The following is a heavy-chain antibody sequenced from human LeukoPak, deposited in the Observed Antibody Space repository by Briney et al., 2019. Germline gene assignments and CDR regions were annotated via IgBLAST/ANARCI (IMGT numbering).Heavy chain of an antibody. D-gene: IGHD3-16*01. V-gene: IGHV6-1*01. J-gene: IGHJ4*02. Sequence: SQTLSLTCAISGDSVSGSIVAWNWIRQSPSRGLEWLGRTYYRSKWLVDYAGSLKGRITINADTSKNQLSLQLHSVTPEDTAMYYCTRFYDTNSFDYWGQGTLVTVSS. CDR3: TRFYDTNSFDY. CDR2: TYYRSKWLV. CDR1: GDSVSGSIVA.